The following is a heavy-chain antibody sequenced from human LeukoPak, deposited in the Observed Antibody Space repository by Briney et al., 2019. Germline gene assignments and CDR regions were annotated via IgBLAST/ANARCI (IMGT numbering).Heavy chain of an antibody. D-gene: IGHD3-3*01. V-gene: IGHV3-30-3*01. CDR1: GFTFGSYN. CDR3: ARGRLDFWSGYHDY. CDR2: ISYDGSNK. J-gene: IGHJ4*02. Sequence: GGSLRLSCVASGFTFGSYNMNWVRQAPGKGLEWVAVISYDGSNKYYADSVKGRFTISRDNSKNTLYLQMNSLRAEDTAVYYCARGRLDFWSGYHDYWGQGTLVTVSS.